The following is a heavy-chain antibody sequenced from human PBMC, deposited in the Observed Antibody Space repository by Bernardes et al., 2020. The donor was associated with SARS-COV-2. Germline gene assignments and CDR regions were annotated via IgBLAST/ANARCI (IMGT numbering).Heavy chain of an antibody. CDR3: ASPPVPNYYYMDV. V-gene: IGHV3-30*04. CDR1: GLTFSSYA. CDR2: ISYDGSDK. J-gene: IGHJ6*03. Sequence: VGSLRLSCAASGLTFSSYAMHWVRQAPGKGLEWVTFISYDGSDKYYADSVKGRFTISRDNSKNTLYLQMNSLRAEDTAVYYCASPPVPNYYYMDVWGKGTTVTVSS.